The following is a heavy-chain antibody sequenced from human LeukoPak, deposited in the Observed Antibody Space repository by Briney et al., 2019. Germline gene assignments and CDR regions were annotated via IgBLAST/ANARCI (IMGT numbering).Heavy chain of an antibody. CDR1: GGTFSSYA. J-gene: IGHJ4*02. D-gene: IGHD3-22*01. CDR2: IIPILGIA. Sequence: SVKVSCRASGGTFSSYAISWVRQAPGQGLEWMGRIIPILGIANYAQKFQGRVTITADKSTSTAYMELSSLRSEDTAVYYCAQNDYYDSSGYHGWGQGTLVTVSS. V-gene: IGHV1-69*04. CDR3: AQNDYYDSSGYHG.